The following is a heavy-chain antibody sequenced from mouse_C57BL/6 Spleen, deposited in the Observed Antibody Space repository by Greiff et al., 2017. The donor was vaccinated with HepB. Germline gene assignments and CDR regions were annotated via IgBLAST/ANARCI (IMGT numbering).Heavy chain of an antibody. V-gene: IGHV5-4*01. J-gene: IGHJ3*01. CDR1: GFTFSSYA. CDR3: ARSIYYDYDERTWFAY. CDR2: ISDGGSYT. D-gene: IGHD2-4*01. Sequence: EVQVVESGGGLVKPGGSLKLSCAASGFTFSSYAMSWVRQTPEKRLEWVATISDGGSYTYYPDNVKGRFTISRDNAKNNLYLQMSHLKSEDTAMYYCARSIYYDYDERTWFAYWGQGTLVTVSA.